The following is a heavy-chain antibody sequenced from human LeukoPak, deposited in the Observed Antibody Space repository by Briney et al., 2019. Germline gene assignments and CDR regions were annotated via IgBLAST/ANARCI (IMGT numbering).Heavy chain of an antibody. CDR2: IYTSGST. V-gene: IGHV4-4*07. Sequence: SETLSPTCTVSGGSISSYYWSWIRQPAGKGLEWIGRIYTSGSTNYNPSLKSRVTMSVDTSKNQFSLKLSSVTAADTAVYYCARDIAAAGEYYFDYWGQGTLVTVSS. CDR1: GGSISSYY. J-gene: IGHJ4*02. CDR3: ARDIAAAGEYYFDY. D-gene: IGHD6-13*01.